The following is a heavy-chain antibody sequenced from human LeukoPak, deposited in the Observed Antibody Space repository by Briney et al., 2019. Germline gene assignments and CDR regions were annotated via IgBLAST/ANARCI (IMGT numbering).Heavy chain of an antibody. Sequence: ASVKVSCKASGYTFTSYDINWVRQAAGQGLEWMGWMNPNSGDTGYVEKFQGRVTMTRDTSITTAYMELSSLRSEGTAVYYCTRSGFGGGVHFDYWGQGTPVTVSS. J-gene: IGHJ4*02. CDR2: MNPNSGDT. D-gene: IGHD3-16*01. V-gene: IGHV1-8*01. CDR1: GYTFTSYD. CDR3: TRSGFGGGVHFDY.